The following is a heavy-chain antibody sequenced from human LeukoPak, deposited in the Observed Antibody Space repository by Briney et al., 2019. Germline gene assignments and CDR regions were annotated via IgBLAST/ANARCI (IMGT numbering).Heavy chain of an antibody. CDR3: ARESVGATPNWFDP. Sequence: ASETLSLTCTVSGGSISSYYWSWIRQPAGKGLEWIGRINTSGSTNYNPSLKSRVPMSVDTSKNQFSLRLSSVTAADTAGYYCARESVGATPNWFDPWGQGTLVTVSS. V-gene: IGHV4-4*07. CDR1: GGSISSYY. D-gene: IGHD1-26*01. J-gene: IGHJ5*02. CDR2: INTSGST.